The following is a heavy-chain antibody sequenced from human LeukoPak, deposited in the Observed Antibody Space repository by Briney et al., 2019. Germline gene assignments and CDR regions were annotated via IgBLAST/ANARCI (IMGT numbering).Heavy chain of an antibody. CDR2: INPNSGGT. D-gene: IGHD6-13*01. V-gene: IGHV1-2*04. CDR3: ARETSIAAVYYFDY. CDR1: GGTFSSYA. J-gene: IGHJ4*02. Sequence: GASVKVSCKASGGTFSSYAISWVRQAPGQGLEWMGWINPNSGGTNYAQKFQGWVTMTRDTSISTAYMELSRLRSDDTAVYCCARETSIAAVYYFDYWGQGTLVTVSS.